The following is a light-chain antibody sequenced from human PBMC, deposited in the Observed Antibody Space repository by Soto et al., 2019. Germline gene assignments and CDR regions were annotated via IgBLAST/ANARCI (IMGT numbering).Light chain of an antibody. CDR1: SSNIGALFG. CDR2: LNG. CDR3: QSYDSRLSTVV. Sequence: QSVLTQPPSVSGAPGQRITISCTGSSSNIGALFGVHWYQHLPGSAPRLLFYLNGDRPSGVPDRFSAFKSGSSASLVITGLQPEDEADYYCQSYDSRLSTVVFGGGTKVTVL. V-gene: IGLV1-40*01. J-gene: IGLJ2*01.